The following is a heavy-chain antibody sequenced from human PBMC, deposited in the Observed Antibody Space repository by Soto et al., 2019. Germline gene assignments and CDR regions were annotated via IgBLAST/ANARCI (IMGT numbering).Heavy chain of an antibody. J-gene: IGHJ4*01. V-gene: IGHV3-15*01. CDR2: IKSRTENETT. CDR3: GTFLPHANSGFDD. Sequence: PGGSLRLSCAASGFTFSNVWLSWVRQGPGKGLEWLGRIKSRTENETTDYASPARGRFIISRDDSKNMLYLQLNSLKSEDTGVYYCGTFLPHANSGFDDWGQGTPVTVSS. CDR1: GFTFSNVW. D-gene: IGHD1-26*01.